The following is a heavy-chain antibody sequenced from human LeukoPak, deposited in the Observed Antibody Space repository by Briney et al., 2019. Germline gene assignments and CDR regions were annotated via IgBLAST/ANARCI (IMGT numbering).Heavy chain of an antibody. CDR1: GFTFDDYA. V-gene: IGHV3-9*01. CDR3: ARQNTPHGNFDY. J-gene: IGHJ4*02. CDR2: ISWNSGSI. Sequence: GGSLRLSCVASGFTFDDYAMHWVRQAPGKGLEWVSGISWNSGSIDYADSVKGRFTISRENAKNSLYLLMTSLRAEDSAVYYCARQNTPHGNFDYWGQGILVTVSS. D-gene: IGHD1-26*01.